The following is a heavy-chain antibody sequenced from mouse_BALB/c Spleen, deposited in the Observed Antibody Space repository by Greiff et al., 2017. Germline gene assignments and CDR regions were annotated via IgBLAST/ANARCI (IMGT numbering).Heavy chain of an antibody. J-gene: IGHJ2*01. Sequence: EVKVVESGGGLVQPGGSLKLSCAASGFDFSRYWMSWVRQAPGKGLEWIGEINPDSSTINYTPSLKDKFIISRDNAKNTLYLQMSKVRSEDTALYYCARRGWDGFDYWGQGTTLTVSS. V-gene: IGHV4-1*02. CDR2: INPDSSTI. D-gene: IGHD4-1*01. CDR1: GFDFSRYW. CDR3: ARRGWDGFDY.